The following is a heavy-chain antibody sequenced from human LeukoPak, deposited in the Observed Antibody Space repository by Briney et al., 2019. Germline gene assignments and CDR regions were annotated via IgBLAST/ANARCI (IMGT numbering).Heavy chain of an antibody. J-gene: IGHJ4*02. CDR1: GGTFSSYA. CDR2: ISAYNGNT. CDR3: ARDRDGSGWYGY. V-gene: IGHV1-18*01. Sequence: GASVKVSCKASGGTFSSYAISWVRQAPGQGLEWMGWISAYNGNTNYAQKLQGRVTMTTDTSTSTAYMELRSLRSDDTAVYYCARDRDGSGWYGYWGQGTLVTVSS. D-gene: IGHD6-19*01.